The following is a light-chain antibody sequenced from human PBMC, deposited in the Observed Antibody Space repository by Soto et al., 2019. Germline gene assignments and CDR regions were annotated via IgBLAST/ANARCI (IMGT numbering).Light chain of an antibody. Sequence: EIMLTQSPGTLSFSPGERATLSCRASQSVSSSYLAWYQQKPGQAPRLLIYGASSRATGIPDRFSGSGSGTDFTLTISRLEPEDFAVYYCQQYGSSRWPFGQGTKVDI. V-gene: IGKV3-20*01. CDR1: QSVSSSY. CDR2: GAS. CDR3: QQYGSSRWP. J-gene: IGKJ1*01.